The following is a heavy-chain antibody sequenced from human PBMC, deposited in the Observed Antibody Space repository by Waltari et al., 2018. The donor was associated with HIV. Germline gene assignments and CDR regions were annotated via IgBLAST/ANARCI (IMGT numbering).Heavy chain of an antibody. CDR3: ASRGPLEMATIKVVYYFDY. J-gene: IGHJ4*02. V-gene: IGHV4-34*01. CDR1: GGSFSGYY. D-gene: IGHD5-12*01. CDR2: INHSGST. Sequence: QVQLQQWGAGLLKPSETLSLTCAVYGGSFSGYYWSWIRQPPGKGLEWIGEINHSGSTNYNPSLKIRVTISVDTSKNQFSLKLSSVTAADTAVYYCASRGPLEMATIKVVYYFDYWGQGTLVTVSS.